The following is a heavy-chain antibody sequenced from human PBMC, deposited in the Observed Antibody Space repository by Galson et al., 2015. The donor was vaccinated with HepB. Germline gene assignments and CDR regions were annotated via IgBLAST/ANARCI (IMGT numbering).Heavy chain of an antibody. D-gene: IGHD3-9*01. V-gene: IGHV1-69*01. CDR3: AGGHFDWSPSYYYGMDV. J-gene: IGHJ6*02. Sequence: CQASGGTFSSYGISWVRQAPGQGLEWMGGIIPSFGTPNHAQKFQGRITIIADESTSTAYMELSSLRSEDTAVYYCAGGHFDWSPSYYYGMDVWGQGTTVTVSS. CDR1: GGTFSSYG. CDR2: IIPSFGTP.